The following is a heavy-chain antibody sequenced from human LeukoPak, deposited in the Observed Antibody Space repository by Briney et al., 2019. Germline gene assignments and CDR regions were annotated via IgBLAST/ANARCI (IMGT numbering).Heavy chain of an antibody. Sequence: SETLSLTCTVSGGSITNHYWSWLRQPPGKGLEWIGYNFYGGSTTYNPSLKSRVTISLDTSKNQFSLRLSSVTAADTAVYYCARKSSSSWCFDYWGQGTLVTVSS. CDR1: GGSITNHY. D-gene: IGHD6-13*01. J-gene: IGHJ4*02. V-gene: IGHV4-59*08. CDR3: ARKSSSSWCFDY. CDR2: NFYGGST.